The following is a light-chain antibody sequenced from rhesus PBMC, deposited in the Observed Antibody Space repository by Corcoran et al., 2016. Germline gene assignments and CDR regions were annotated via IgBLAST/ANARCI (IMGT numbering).Light chain of an antibody. CDR2: GAS. CDR1: QSVSSS. J-gene: IGKJ1*01. V-gene: IGKV3-24*01. Sequence: EIVMTQSPATLSLSPGERATLSCRASQSVSSSLAWYQQKPGQAPRLLIFGASTRATGLPDRFSGSGSGTDLTLTISSLEPEDVAIYYCLQHSDWPWTFGQGTKVEIK. CDR3: LQHSDWPWT.